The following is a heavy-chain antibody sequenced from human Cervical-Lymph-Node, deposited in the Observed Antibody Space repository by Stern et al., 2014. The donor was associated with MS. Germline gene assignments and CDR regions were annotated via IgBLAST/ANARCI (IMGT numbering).Heavy chain of an antibody. CDR2: IIPIIGTA. D-gene: IGHD3-22*01. CDR3: AKYNRHSDTTGSYAFDI. CDR1: GGSFSSYA. V-gene: IGHV1-69*06. J-gene: IGHJ3*02. Sequence: VQLEESGAEVKKPGSSVKVSCKASGGSFSSYAFNWVRLGPGQGLEWMGGIIPIIGTANYAPQFQGRGTIAADTFTRTVYMELSSLTSNVTTVYYCAKYNRHSDTTGSYAFDIWGQGTVVTVSS.